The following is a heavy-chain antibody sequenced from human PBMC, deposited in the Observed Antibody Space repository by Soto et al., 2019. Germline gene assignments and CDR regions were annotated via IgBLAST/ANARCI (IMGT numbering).Heavy chain of an antibody. Sequence: SGPTLVNPTETLTLTCTVSGFSLTTGKMGVSWIRQPSGKALEWLAHIFSDNERSYSTSLQGRLTISKDTSGSQVVLSMTNVDPVDTATYYCARMKVDSYQFYYAMDVWGQGTTVTVS. J-gene: IGHJ6*02. CDR3: ARMKVDSYQFYYAMDV. CDR1: GFSLTTGKMG. V-gene: IGHV2-26*01. CDR2: IFSDNER. D-gene: IGHD3-9*01.